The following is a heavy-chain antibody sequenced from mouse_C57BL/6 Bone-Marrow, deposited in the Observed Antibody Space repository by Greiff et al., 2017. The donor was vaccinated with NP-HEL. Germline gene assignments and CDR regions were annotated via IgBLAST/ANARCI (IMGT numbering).Heavy chain of an antibody. CDR3: VRREGSSYWYFDV. Sequence: QVQLQQSGGELVKPGASVKISCKASGYAFSSYWMNRVKQRPGKGLEWIGQIYPGDGDTNYNGKFKGKATLTADKSSSTAYMQLSSLTSEDSAVYFCVRREGSSYWYFDVWGTGTTVTVSS. CDR1: GYAFSSYW. J-gene: IGHJ1*03. CDR2: IYPGDGDT. V-gene: IGHV1-80*01. D-gene: IGHD1-1*01.